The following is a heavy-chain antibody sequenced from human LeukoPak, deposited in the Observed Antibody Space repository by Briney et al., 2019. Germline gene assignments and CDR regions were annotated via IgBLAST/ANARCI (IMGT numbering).Heavy chain of an antibody. CDR2: IYRSEDS. J-gene: IGHJ4*02. CDR1: GGSISSSDW. Sequence: SGTLSLTCAVSGGSISSSDWWRWVRQPPGRGLEGIGYIYRSEDSNYNPSLKSRVTMSVDKSKNQFSLRLSSVTAADTAVYYCARDPHCSNTNCPFDYWGQGTLVIVSS. D-gene: IGHD2-2*01. CDR3: ARDPHCSNTNCPFDY. V-gene: IGHV4-4*02.